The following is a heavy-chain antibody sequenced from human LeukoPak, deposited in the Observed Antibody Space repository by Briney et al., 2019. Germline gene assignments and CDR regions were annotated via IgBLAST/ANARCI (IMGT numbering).Heavy chain of an antibody. CDR1: GFTFSSYS. V-gene: IGHV3-21*04. D-gene: IGHD6-19*01. J-gene: IGHJ6*02. Sequence: GGSLRLSCTASGFTFSSYSMTWVRQAPGKGLEWVSSFTSRSGSIYYADSVKGRFTISRDNSKNTVYLQMNSLRAADTAVYYCARGRIAVALYYGMDVWGHGTTVTVFS. CDR2: FTSRSGSI. CDR3: ARGRIAVALYYGMDV.